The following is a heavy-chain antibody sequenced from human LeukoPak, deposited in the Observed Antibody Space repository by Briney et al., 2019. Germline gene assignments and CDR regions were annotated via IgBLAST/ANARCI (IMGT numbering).Heavy chain of an antibody. J-gene: IGHJ4*02. V-gene: IGHV4-59*11. CDR1: GASISSHH. Sequence: SETLSLTCTVSGASISSHHWSWIRQPPGKGLEWIGYIYYSGSTNYNPSLKSRVTISLDTSKNQSSLKLSSVTAADTAVYYCARVAVAADLFFDYWGQGTLVTVSS. D-gene: IGHD6-13*01. CDR3: ARVAVAADLFFDY. CDR2: IYYSGST.